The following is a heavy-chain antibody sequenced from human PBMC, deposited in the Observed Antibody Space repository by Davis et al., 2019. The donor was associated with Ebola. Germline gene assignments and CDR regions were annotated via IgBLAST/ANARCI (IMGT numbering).Heavy chain of an antibody. CDR1: GASIGRHY. J-gene: IGHJ4*02. CDR3: AKPSWDGGGYYFDN. D-gene: IGHD4-23*01. CDR2: IFYSGTT. V-gene: IGHV4-59*08. Sequence: PSETLSLTCAVSGASIGRHYWSWIRQPPGEGLEWIGYIFYSGTTNYNPSLKSRVTMSVDTSNNQFSLQLSSVTAADTAVYYCAKPSWDGGGYYFDNWGQGILVTVSS.